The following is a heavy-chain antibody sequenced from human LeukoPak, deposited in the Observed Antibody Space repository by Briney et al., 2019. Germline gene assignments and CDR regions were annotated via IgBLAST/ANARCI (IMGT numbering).Heavy chain of an antibody. CDR2: MNPNSGNT. V-gene: IGHV1-8*01. D-gene: IGHD5-18*01. Sequence: GASVKVSCKASGYTFTSYDINWVRQATGQGLEWMGWMNPNSGNTGYAQKFQGRVTMTRNTSISTAYMELSSLRSEDTAVYYCATTRGYSYGYYFDYWGQGTLVTVSS. CDR1: GYTFTSYD. CDR3: ATTRGYSYGYYFDY. J-gene: IGHJ4*02.